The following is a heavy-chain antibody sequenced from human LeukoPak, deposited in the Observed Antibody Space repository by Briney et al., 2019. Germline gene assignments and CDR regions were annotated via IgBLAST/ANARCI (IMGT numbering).Heavy chain of an antibody. CDR1: GTSISNYY. V-gene: IGHV4-59*01. J-gene: IGHJ4*02. D-gene: IGHD5-18*01. Sequence: SETLSLTCTVSGTSISNYYWSWIRQPPGKGLEWIGYINYSGSTNYHPSLKSRVTISVDTSKNQFSLKLSSVTAADTAVYYCARAIAYSYPPDCWGQGTLVTVSS. CDR3: ARAIAYSYPPDC. CDR2: INYSGST.